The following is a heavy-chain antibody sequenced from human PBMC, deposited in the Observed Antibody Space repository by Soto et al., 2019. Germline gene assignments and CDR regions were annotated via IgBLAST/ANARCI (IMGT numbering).Heavy chain of an antibody. CDR1: GFTFSGYS. Sequence: LRLSCAASGFTFSGYSMNWVRQAPGKGLEWVSYIASTSWNIYYADTVKGRFTISRDNAKNSLYLQMNSLRDEDTAVYYCARGPSAAAPLSDWYFDLWGRGTLVTVSS. CDR3: ARGPSAAAPLSDWYFDL. J-gene: IGHJ2*01. V-gene: IGHV3-48*02. CDR2: IASTSWNI. D-gene: IGHD2-2*01.